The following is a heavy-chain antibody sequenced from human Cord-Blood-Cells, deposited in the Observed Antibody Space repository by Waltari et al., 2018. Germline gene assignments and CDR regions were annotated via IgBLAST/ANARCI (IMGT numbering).Heavy chain of an antibody. CDR3: ARVCHYDFWSGYYYYYYGMDV. D-gene: IGHD3-3*01. J-gene: IGHJ6*02. Sequence: EVQLVESGGGLVQPGGSLRLSCAASGFTFSSYSMNWVRQAPGKGLEWGSYISSSSSTIYYADSVKGRFTISRDNAKNSLYLQMNSLRAEDTAVYYCARVCHYDFWSGYYYYYYGMDVWGQGTTVTVSS. CDR2: ISSSSSTI. V-gene: IGHV3-48*01. CDR1: GFTFSSYS.